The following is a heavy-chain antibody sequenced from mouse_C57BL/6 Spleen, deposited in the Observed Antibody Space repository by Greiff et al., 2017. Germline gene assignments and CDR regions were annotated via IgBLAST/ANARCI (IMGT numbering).Heavy chain of an antibody. D-gene: IGHD2-3*01. CDR1: GFTFSDYY. CDR3: AGGYYDYAMDY. CDR2: INYDGSST. J-gene: IGHJ4*01. Sequence: EVMLVESEGGLVQPGSSMKLSCTASGFTFSDYYMAWVRQVPEKGLEWVANINYDGSSTYYLDSLKSRFIISRDNAKNILYLQMSSLKSEDTATYYCAGGYYDYAMDYWGQGTSVTVSS. V-gene: IGHV5-16*01.